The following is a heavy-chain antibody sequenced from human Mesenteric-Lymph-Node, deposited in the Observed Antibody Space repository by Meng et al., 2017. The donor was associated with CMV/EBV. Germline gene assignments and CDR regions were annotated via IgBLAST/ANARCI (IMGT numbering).Heavy chain of an antibody. V-gene: IGHV1-18*01. D-gene: IGHD3-16*02. Sequence: ASVTVSCKASGYTFRSIGISWVRQAPGQGLEWMGWINTNNGNTHYAQNLQGRVTMTIDTSTSTAYMEVRSLRSDDTAVYYCARWVVGVDVWGQGTTVTVSS. CDR2: INTNNGNT. J-gene: IGHJ6*02. CDR1: GYTFRSIG. CDR3: ARWVVGVDV.